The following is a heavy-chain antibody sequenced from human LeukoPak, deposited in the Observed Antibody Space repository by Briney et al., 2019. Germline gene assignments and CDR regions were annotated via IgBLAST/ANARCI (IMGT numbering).Heavy chain of an antibody. Sequence: PGGSLRLSCAASGFTFSSYSMNWVRQAPGKGLEWVSCISSSSSTIYYADSVKGRFTISRDNAKNSLYLQMNSLRAEDTAVYYCARERCSSTSCYAAFSWGQGTLVTVSS. J-gene: IGHJ5*02. CDR2: ISSSSSTI. CDR3: ARERCSSTSCYAAFS. D-gene: IGHD2-2*01. CDR1: GFTFSSYS. V-gene: IGHV3-48*01.